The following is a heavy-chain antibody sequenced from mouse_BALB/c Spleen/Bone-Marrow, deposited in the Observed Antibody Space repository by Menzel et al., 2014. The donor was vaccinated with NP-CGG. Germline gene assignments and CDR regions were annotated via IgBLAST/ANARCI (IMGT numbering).Heavy chain of an antibody. Sequence: EVQGVESGAELVKPGASVKLSCTASGFNIKDTYMHWVKQRPEQGLEWIGRIDPANGNTKYDPKFQGKATITADTSSNTAYLQLSGLTSEDTAVYYCAYGSSYDYFDYWGQGTTLTVSS. CDR3: AYGSSYDYFDY. J-gene: IGHJ2*01. V-gene: IGHV14-3*02. D-gene: IGHD1-1*01. CDR1: GFNIKDTY. CDR2: IDPANGNT.